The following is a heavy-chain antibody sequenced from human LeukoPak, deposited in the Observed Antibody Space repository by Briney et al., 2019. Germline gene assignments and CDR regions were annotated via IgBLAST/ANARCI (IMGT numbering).Heavy chain of an antibody. V-gene: IGHV1-69*01. Sequence: SVKVSCKASGGTFSGYAISWVRQAPGQGLEWMGGIIPIFGTANYAQKFQGRVTITADESTSTAYMELSSLRSEDTAVYYCAREGDGIVVVPAAMKDLDYYYYGMDVWGKGTTVTVSS. CDR1: GGTFSGYA. J-gene: IGHJ6*04. D-gene: IGHD2-2*01. CDR3: AREGDGIVVVPAAMKDLDYYYYGMDV. CDR2: IIPIFGTA.